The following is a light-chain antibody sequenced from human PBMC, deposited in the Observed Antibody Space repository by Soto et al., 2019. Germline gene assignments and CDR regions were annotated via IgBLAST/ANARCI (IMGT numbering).Light chain of an antibody. Sequence: QSALTQPASVSGSPGHSITISCTGTSSDIGGYNYVSWYQHHPGRAPKLLIYDVSNRPSGISDRFSGSKSANTASLTISGLQAEDEADYYCTSYTSSTTPYVFGTGTKVTVL. CDR3: TSYTSSTTPYV. J-gene: IGLJ1*01. V-gene: IGLV2-14*01. CDR1: SSDIGGYNY. CDR2: DVS.